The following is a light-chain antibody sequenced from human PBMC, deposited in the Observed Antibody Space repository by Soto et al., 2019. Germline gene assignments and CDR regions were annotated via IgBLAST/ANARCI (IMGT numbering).Light chain of an antibody. CDR3: SSFTRSSTGL. V-gene: IGLV2-14*01. J-gene: IGLJ3*02. Sequence: QSALTQPASVSGSPGQSITISCTGTSSDVGGYNYVSWYQQHPGKAPKLMIYEVNNRPSGVSNRFSGSKSGNTASLTISGLQAEDEADYYCSSFTRSSTGLFGGGTKVTVL. CDR1: SSDVGGYNY. CDR2: EVN.